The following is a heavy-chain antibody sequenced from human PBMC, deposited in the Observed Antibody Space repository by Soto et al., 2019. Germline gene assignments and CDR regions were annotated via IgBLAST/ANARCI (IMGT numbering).Heavy chain of an antibody. CDR2: INPDNGNT. Sequence: ASVKVSCKASGYTFTRYTMNWVRQAPGQRLEWMGWINPDNGNTKSSQKFQDRVIIIRDTSASTAYMDLSSLRSEDTAVYYCARGIATGQLDPWGQGTLVTVSS. CDR3: ARGIATGQLDP. D-gene: IGHD2-15*01. CDR1: GYTFTRYT. J-gene: IGHJ5*02. V-gene: IGHV1-3*01.